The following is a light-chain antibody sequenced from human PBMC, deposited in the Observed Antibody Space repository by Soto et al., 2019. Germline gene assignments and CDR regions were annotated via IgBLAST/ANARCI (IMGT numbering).Light chain of an antibody. V-gene: IGKV2-28*01. CDR2: LGS. Sequence: DIVMTQSPLSLPVTPGEPASISCRSSQSLLHSNGYTYLDWYLQKPGQSPQLLIYLGSNRVSGVPERFSGSGSGTDVTLQNSRVEAEDVVLYYCMQALQTPLTFGQGTRLEIK. CDR3: MQALQTPLT. CDR1: QSLLHSNGYTY. J-gene: IGKJ5*01.